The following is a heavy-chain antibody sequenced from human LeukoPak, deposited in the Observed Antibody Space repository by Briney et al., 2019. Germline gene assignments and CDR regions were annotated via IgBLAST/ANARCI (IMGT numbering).Heavy chain of an antibody. CDR2: INPNSGGT. CDR1: GHTFTGYY. V-gene: IGHV1-2*02. CDR3: AQSSGWDSLKY. Sequence: ASVKVSCKASGHTFTGYYMHWVRQAPGQGLEWMGWINPNSGGTNHAQKFQGRVSMTRDTSVSTAYMELSRLRSDDTAVYYCAQSSGWDSLKYWGQGTLVTVSS. J-gene: IGHJ4*02. D-gene: IGHD6-19*01.